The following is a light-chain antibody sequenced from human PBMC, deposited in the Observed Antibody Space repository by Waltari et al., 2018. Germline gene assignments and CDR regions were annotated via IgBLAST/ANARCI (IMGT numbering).Light chain of an antibody. CDR1: SSDVGAYDF. Sequence: QSALTQPASMSGSPGQSITISCTGTSSDVGAYDFVSWYQQHPGKAPKLMIYDVIKWPSGVSSRFSRSKSGNTASLTISGLQTEDEAVYCCASHTDIRPMIFGGGTKLTVL. J-gene: IGLJ2*01. CDR2: DVI. V-gene: IGLV2-14*03. CDR3: ASHTDIRPMI.